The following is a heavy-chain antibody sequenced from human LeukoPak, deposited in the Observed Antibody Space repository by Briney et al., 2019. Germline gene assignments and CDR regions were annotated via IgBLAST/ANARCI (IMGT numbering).Heavy chain of an antibody. V-gene: IGHV4-30-4*01. CDR3: ARPYYYDSRIDP. CDR2: MYYSGST. D-gene: IGHD3-22*01. Sequence: PSETLSLTCTVSGGSISSGDYYWSWIRQPPGKGLEWIGYMYYSGSTYYNPSLKSRATISLDMSKNQFSLKLSSVTAADTAVYYCARPYYYDSRIDPWGQGTLVTVSS. J-gene: IGHJ5*02. CDR1: GGSISSGDYY.